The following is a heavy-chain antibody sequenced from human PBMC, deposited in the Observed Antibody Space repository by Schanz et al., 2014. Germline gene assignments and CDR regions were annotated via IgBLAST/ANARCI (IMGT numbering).Heavy chain of an antibody. D-gene: IGHD3-10*01. V-gene: IGHV3-48*01. Sequence: VQLVESGGGVVQPGRSLRLSCAASGFTFSSYSMNWVRQAPGKGLEWLSYIDGKSTTVYYADSVKGRFTVSRDNARNSLYLHMKSLRGEDTAVYYCARDNYYGSGSCAYWGQGTLVTVSS. J-gene: IGHJ4*02. CDR1: GFTFSSYS. CDR3: ARDNYYGSGSCAY. CDR2: IDGKSTTV.